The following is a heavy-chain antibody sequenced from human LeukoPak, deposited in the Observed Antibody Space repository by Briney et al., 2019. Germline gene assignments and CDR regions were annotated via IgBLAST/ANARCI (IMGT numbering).Heavy chain of an antibody. CDR2: ISSSSSYI. Sequence: PGGSLRLSCAASGFTFSSYSMNWVRQAPGKGLEWVSSISSSSSYIYYADSVKGRFTISRDNAKNSLYLQMNSLRAEDTALYYCARGPLTGVRMDVWGKGTTVTVSS. J-gene: IGHJ6*03. D-gene: IGHD7-27*01. V-gene: IGHV3-21*04. CDR1: GFTFSSYS. CDR3: ARGPLTGVRMDV.